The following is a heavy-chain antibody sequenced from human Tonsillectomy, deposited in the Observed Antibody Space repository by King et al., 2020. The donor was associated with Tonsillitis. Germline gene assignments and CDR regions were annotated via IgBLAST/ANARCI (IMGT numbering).Heavy chain of an antibody. V-gene: IGHV3-23*04. CDR1: GFTFSSYA. CDR2: ISGSGAST. CDR3: AKATLTGNAWYFYYAMDV. D-gene: IGHD7-27*01. Sequence: QLVQSGVGLVQPGGSLGLSCAASGFTFSSYAMTWVRQAPGKGLEWVSGISGSGASTYYADSVKGRFTISRDNSKNTLYLQMSSLSAEDTAIYYCAKATLTGNAWYFYYAMDVWGLGTTVTVSS. J-gene: IGHJ6*02.